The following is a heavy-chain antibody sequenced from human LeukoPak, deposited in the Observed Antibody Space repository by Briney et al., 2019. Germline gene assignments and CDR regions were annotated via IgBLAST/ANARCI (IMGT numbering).Heavy chain of an antibody. J-gene: IGHJ4*02. D-gene: IGHD3-9*01. CDR1: GFTFDDYA. V-gene: IGHV3-9*01. CDR2: ISWNSGSI. CDR3: AKDYALTGYAGDAYDY. Sequence: GRSLRLSCAASGFTFDDYAMHWVRQAPGKGLEWVSGISWNSGSIGYADSVKGRFTISRDNAKNSLYLLMNSLRAEDTALYYCAKDYALTGYAGDAYDYWGQGTLVTVSS.